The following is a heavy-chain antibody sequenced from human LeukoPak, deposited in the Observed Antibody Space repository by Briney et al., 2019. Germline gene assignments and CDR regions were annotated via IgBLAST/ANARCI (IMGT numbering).Heavy chain of an antibody. J-gene: IGHJ4*02. CDR2: ISSSSSYI. Sequence: GGSLRLSCAASGFTFSSYSMNWVRQAPGKGLEWVSSISSSSSYIYYADSVKGRFTISRDNAKNSLYLQMNSLRAEDTAVYYCARDRGPDSQASYYFDYWGQGTLVTVSS. V-gene: IGHV3-21*01. D-gene: IGHD1-14*01. CDR1: GFTFSSYS. CDR3: ARDRGPDSQASYYFDY.